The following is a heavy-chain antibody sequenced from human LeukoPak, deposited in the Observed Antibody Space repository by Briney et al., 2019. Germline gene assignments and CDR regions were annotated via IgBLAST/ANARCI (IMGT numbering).Heavy chain of an antibody. CDR3: ARGVGVSGTDFDY. V-gene: IGHV3-21*01. J-gene: IGHJ4*02. CDR2: ISSSSTYI. Sequence: GGSLRLSCAASGFTFSSKSMNWVRQAPGKGLEWVSSISSSSTYIYYADSVKGRFTISRDNAKNSLYLQLNSLRAEDTAVYYCARGVGVSGTDFDYWGQGTLVTVSS. CDR1: GFTFSSKS. D-gene: IGHD1-1*01.